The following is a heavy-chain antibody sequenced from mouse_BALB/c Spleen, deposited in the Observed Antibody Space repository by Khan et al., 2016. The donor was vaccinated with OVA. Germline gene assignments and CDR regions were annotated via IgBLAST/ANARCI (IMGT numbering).Heavy chain of an antibody. D-gene: IGHD1-1*02. CDR3: ARKPYGWYFDV. CDR2: ISYSGRT. Sequence: VQLKQSGPGLVKPSQSLSLTCTVTGYSITSDYAWNWIRQFPGNKLEWMGYISYSGRTSYNPSLKSRISITRETSKNQFFLQLNSVTTEDTATYYCARKPYGWYFDVWGAGTTVTVSS. V-gene: IGHV3-2*02. J-gene: IGHJ1*01. CDR1: GYSITSDYA.